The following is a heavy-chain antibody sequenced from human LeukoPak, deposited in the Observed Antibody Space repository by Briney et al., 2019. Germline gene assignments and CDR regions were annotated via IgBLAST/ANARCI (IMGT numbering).Heavy chain of an antibody. D-gene: IGHD6-13*01. CDR3: ARGGRMGSSWYWAALTADY. V-gene: IGHV4-4*07. Sequence: SETLSLTCTVSGGSISSYYWSWIRQPAGKGLEWIGRIYTSGSTNYNPSLKSRVTMSVDTSKNQFSLKLSSVTAADTAVYYCARGGRMGSSWYWAALTADYWGQGTLVTVSS. CDR2: IYTSGST. CDR1: GGSISSYY. J-gene: IGHJ4*02.